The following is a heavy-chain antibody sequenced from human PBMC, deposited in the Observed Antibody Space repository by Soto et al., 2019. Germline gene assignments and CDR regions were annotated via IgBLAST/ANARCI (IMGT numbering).Heavy chain of an antibody. CDR2: VHISGHS. CDR3: ARVRQGCSANNCYFDP. V-gene: IGHV4-4*02. D-gene: IGHD1-1*01. J-gene: IGHJ5*01. Sequence: SETLALTCTLSGGSVRAPDWWLWVRQSRDEGLEWIAEVHISGHSNYKPSLRSRVSVSIDSSKNQFYLNLNSVTAADTAIYYCARVRQGCSANNCYFDPWGQGTQVTVSS. CDR1: GGSVRAPDW.